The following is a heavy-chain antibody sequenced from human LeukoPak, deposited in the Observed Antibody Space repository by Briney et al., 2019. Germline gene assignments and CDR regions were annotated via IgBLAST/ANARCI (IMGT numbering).Heavy chain of an antibody. CDR3: AREPFWSGYYSNLHFDY. D-gene: IGHD3-3*01. J-gene: IGHJ4*02. Sequence: GGSLRLSCAASGFTFSSYWMSWVRQAPGKGLEWVANIKQDGSEKYYVDSVKGRFTISRDNAKNSLYLQMNSLRAEDTAVYYCAREPFWSGYYSNLHFDYWGQGTLVTVSS. CDR1: GFTFSSYW. V-gene: IGHV3-7*01. CDR2: IKQDGSEK.